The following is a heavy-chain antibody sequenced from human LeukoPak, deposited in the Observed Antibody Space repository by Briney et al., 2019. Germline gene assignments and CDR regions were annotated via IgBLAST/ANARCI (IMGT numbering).Heavy chain of an antibody. CDR2: LSGSGEYT. Sequence: GGFLRLSCAASGFTFSSYAMSWVRQAPGKGLEWVSALSGSGEYTYSADSVKGRFTISRDNSKNMLYLQMNSLRAEDTAVYYCATITYFDYIWGSFVSWGQGTLVTVSS. V-gene: IGHV3-23*01. CDR3: ATITYFDYIWGSFVS. CDR1: GFTFSSYA. D-gene: IGHD3-16*01. J-gene: IGHJ4*02.